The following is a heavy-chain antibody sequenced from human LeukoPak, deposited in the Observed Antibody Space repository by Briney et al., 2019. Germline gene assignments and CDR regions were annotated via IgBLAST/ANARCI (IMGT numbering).Heavy chain of an antibody. V-gene: IGHV4-4*07. Sequence: PSETLSLTCTVSGGSISSYFRSWIRQPAGKGLEWIGRIYISGSTNYNPSVKSRVTVSVDKSKNKLSLKLSSVTGADTAVYYCAKDCGPNDAFDIWGQGTMVIVSS. CDR2: IYISGST. J-gene: IGHJ3*02. CDR3: AKDCGPNDAFDI. CDR1: GGSISSYF. D-gene: IGHD6-25*01.